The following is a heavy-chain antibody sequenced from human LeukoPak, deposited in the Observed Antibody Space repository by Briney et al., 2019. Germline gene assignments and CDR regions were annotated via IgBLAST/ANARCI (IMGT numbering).Heavy chain of an antibody. CDR3: ARLPVDTAIGY. V-gene: IGHV3-23*01. D-gene: IGHD5-18*01. Sequence: PGGSLRLSCAASGFTFSSYAMSWVRQAPGKGLEWVSAISGSGGSTYYADSVKVRFTISRDNSKNTLYLQMNSLRAEDKAVYYCARLPVDTAIGYWGQGTLVTVSS. J-gene: IGHJ4*02. CDR1: GFTFSSYA. CDR2: ISGSGGST.